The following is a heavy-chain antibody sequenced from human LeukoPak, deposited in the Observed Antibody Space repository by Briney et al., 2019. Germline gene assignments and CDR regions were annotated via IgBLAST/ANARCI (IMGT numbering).Heavy chain of an antibody. CDR2: IYYSGST. Sequence: SETLSLTCTVSGGSISSGGYYWSWIRQHPGKGLEWIGYIYYSGSTYYNPSLKSRVTISVDTSKNQFSLKLSSVTAADTAVYYCARDYGDHGAVAFDIWGQGTMVTVSS. V-gene: IGHV4-31*03. CDR1: GGSISSGGYY. CDR3: ARDYGDHGAVAFDI. D-gene: IGHD4-17*01. J-gene: IGHJ3*02.